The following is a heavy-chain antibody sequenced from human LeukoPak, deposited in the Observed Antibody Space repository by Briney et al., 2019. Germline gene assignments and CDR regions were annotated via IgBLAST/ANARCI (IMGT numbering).Heavy chain of an antibody. CDR2: IIPILGTA. D-gene: IGHD5-18*01. CDR3: ARDLRQVDTAMATEYNWFDP. Sequence: EASVKVSCKASGGTFSSYAISWVRQAPGRGLEWMGRIIPILGTANYAQKFQGRVTITTDESTSTAYMELSSLRSEDTAVYYCARDLRQVDTAMATEYNWFDPWGQGTLVTVSS. J-gene: IGHJ5*02. CDR1: GGTFSSYA. V-gene: IGHV1-69*11.